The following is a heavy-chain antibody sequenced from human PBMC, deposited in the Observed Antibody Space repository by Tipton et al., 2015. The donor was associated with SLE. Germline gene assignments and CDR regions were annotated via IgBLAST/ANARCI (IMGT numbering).Heavy chain of an antibody. CDR3: ARPCITMVQGVIITFDGMDV. J-gene: IGHJ6*02. CDR1: GFTFNSYG. V-gene: IGHV3-33*01. Sequence: SLRLSCEASGFTFNSYGMHWVRQAPGKGLEWVAIIWFDGTDKIYADSVKGRFTISRDNSRNTLYLQMNSLRAEDTAVYYCARPCITMVQGVIITFDGMDVWGQGTTVTVSS. CDR2: IWFDGTDK. D-gene: IGHD3-10*01.